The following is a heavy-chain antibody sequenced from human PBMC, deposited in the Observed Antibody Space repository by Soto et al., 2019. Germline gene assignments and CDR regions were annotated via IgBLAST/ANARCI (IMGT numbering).Heavy chain of an antibody. Sequence: ILCLTSTVAGGSSGGGGYYWSWIKKHPGKGLEWIGYIYYSGSTYYNPSLKSRVTISVDTSKNQFPLKLSSVTAADTAVYYCARGTASNYDFWSGYTNNWFDPWGQGTLVTVSS. CDR2: IYYSGST. J-gene: IGHJ5*02. CDR3: ARGTASNYDFWSGYTNNWFDP. D-gene: IGHD3-3*01. CDR1: GGSSGGGGYY. V-gene: IGHV4-31*03.